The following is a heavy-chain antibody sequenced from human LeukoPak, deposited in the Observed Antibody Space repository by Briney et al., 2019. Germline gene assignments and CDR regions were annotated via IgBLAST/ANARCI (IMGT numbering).Heavy chain of an antibody. CDR2: VSYDGSNK. J-gene: IGHJ6*02. CDR3: ARGYYYGMDV. V-gene: IGHV3-30-3*01. CDR1: GFIISNYA. Sequence: GGSLRLSCSASGFIISNYAMHWVRQAPGKGLEWVAVVSYDGSNKYYADSVKGRFTISRDNSKNTLSLQMNSLRAEDTSVYYCARGYYYGMDVWGQGTTVTVSS.